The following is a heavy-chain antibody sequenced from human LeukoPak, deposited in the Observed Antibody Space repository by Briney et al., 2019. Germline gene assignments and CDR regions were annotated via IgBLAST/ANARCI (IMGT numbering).Heavy chain of an antibody. CDR3: ASPDPTATDY. D-gene: IGHD5-18*01. J-gene: IGHJ4*02. V-gene: IGHV3-21*01. CDR1: GFKFETYN. Sequence: GGSLRLSCAASGFKFETYNFNWVRQAPGKGLEWVATIRSYSSYIHYGDSVKGRFTISRDDAKKSLYLQMNSLRAEDTAVYFCASPDPTATDYWGQGTLVTVSS. CDR2: IRSYSSYI.